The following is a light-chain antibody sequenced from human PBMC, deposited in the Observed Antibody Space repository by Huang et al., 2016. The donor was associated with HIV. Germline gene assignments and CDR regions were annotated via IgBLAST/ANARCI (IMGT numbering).Light chain of an antibody. CDR3: QQYDDWPLT. Sequence: EIVMTQSPASLSVSPGETATLSCRASQRVRSILAWYQQKPGLAPRLLIYGASTRATGIPGRFSGSGSGTEFTLTINSLKSEDFAVYYCQQYDDWPLTFGGGTKVEMK. CDR2: GAS. J-gene: IGKJ4*01. V-gene: IGKV3-15*01. CDR1: QRVRSI.